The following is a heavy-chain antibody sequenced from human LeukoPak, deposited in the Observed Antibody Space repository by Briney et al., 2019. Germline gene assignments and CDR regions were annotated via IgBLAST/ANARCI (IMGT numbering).Heavy chain of an antibody. V-gene: IGHV3-21*01. J-gene: IGHJ4*02. Sequence: GGSLRLSCAASGFTFSSYSMNWVRQAPGKGLEWVSSISSSSSYISYADSVKGRFTISRDNAKNSLYLQMNSLRAEDTAVYYCASFVGGSGSRDYWGQGTLVTVSS. CDR2: ISSSSSYI. CDR3: ASFVGGSGSRDY. D-gene: IGHD3-10*01. CDR1: GFTFSSYS.